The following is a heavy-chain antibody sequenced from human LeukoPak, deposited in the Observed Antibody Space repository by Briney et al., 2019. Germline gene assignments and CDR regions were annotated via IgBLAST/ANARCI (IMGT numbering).Heavy chain of an antibody. CDR1: GGSISSYY. V-gene: IGHV4-4*07. CDR2: IYTSGST. Sequence: PSETLSLTCTVSGGSISSYYWSWVRQPAGKGLEWIGRIYTSGSTNYNPSLKSRVTMSVDTSKNQFSLKLSSVTAADTAVYYCARSPSSGYYLAAYYFDYWGQGTLITVSS. CDR3: ARSPSSGYYLAAYYFDY. J-gene: IGHJ4*02. D-gene: IGHD3-22*01.